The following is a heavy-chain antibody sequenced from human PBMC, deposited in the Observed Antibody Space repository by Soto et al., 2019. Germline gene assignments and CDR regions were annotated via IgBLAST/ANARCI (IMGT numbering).Heavy chain of an antibody. CDR3: AKLGDGWFGELLSPPPGVDY. J-gene: IGHJ4*02. V-gene: IGHV3-30*18. Sequence: GGSLRLSCAASGFTFSSYGMHWVRQAPGKGLEWVAVISYDGSNKYYADSVKGRFTISRDNSKNTLYLQMNSLRAEDTAVYYCAKLGDGWFGELLSPPPGVDYWGQGTLVTVSS. CDR1: GFTFSSYG. D-gene: IGHD3-10*01. CDR2: ISYDGSNK.